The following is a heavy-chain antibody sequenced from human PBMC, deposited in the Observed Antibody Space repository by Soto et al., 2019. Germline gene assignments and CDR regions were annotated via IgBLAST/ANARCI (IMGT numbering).Heavy chain of an antibody. V-gene: IGHV5-51*01. CDR2: IYPGDSDT. Sequence: ASLKGSCKGSGSSFTTYWIGWVRQMPGKGLEWMGIIYPGDSDTKYSPSFHGQVTISADKSITTAYLQWGSLKASDTAMYYCARHYDSSGYYTRPDYWGQGTLVTVSS. CDR1: GSSFTTYW. D-gene: IGHD3-22*01. J-gene: IGHJ4*02. CDR3: ARHYDSSGYYTRPDY.